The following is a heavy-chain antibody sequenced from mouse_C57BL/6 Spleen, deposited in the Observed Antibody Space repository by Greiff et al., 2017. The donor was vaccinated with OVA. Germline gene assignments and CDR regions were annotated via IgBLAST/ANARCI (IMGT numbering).Heavy chain of an antibody. Sequence: QVQLQQSGPELVKPGASVKISCKASGYAFSSSWMNWVKQRPGKGLEWIGRIYPGDGDTNYNGKFKGKATLTADKSSSTDYMQLSSLTSEDSAVYFCARWDYGSSFDDWGKGTTRTVSS. CDR2: IYPGDGDT. D-gene: IGHD1-3*01. CDR3: ARWDYGSSFDD. CDR1: GYAFSSSW. J-gene: IGHJ2*01. V-gene: IGHV1-82*01.